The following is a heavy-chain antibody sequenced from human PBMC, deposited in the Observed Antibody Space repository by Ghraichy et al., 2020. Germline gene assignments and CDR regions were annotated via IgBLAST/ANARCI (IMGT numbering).Heavy chain of an antibody. J-gene: IGHJ4*02. CDR1: GFTFRSYE. V-gene: IGHV3-48*03. Sequence: GGSLRLSCEVSGFTFRSYEMHWVRQAPGKGLEWISYISGGGETKYYADSVKGRFTISRDNARDSLYLQMNNLRAEDTGVYYCARYSSRWSCDYWGQGTLVTVSS. CDR2: ISGGGETK. D-gene: IGHD6-13*01. CDR3: ARYSSRWSCDY.